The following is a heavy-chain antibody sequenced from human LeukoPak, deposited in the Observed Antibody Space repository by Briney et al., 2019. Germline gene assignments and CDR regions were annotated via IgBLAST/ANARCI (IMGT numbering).Heavy chain of an antibody. J-gene: IGHJ3*02. V-gene: IGHV3-74*01. CDR3: ARPYYYDSSAPDAFDI. Sequence: GGSLRLSCAASGFTFTSYWMHWVRQVPGKGLLYISSINSDGSTTRYADSVKGRFTISRDNAKNSLYLQMNSLRAEDTAVYYCARPYYYDSSAPDAFDIWGQGTMVTVSS. D-gene: IGHD3-22*01. CDR2: INSDGSTT. CDR1: GFTFTSYW.